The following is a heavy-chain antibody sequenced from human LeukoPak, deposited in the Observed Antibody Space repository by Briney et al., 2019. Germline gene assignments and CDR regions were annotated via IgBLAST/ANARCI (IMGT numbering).Heavy chain of an antibody. V-gene: IGHV3-30*03. D-gene: IGHD5-12*01. CDR3: AREGASNGYHYGMDV. CDR1: GFKFDDYG. Sequence: PGGSLRLSCAASGFKFDDYGMSWVRQAPGKGLEWVALISFGGSPKYYADSVKGRFTISRDNSKNTLFLQMSSLKAEDTAVYYCAREGASNGYHYGMDVWGQGTTVSVS. CDR2: ISFGGSPK. J-gene: IGHJ6*02.